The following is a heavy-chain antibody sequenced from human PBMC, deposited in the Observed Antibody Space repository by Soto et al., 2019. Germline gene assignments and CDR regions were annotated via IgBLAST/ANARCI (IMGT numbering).Heavy chain of an antibody. CDR3: TREGAYTSPPYYYFYAMDV. CDR2: MRAKAFGGTT. D-gene: IGHD2-2*01. CDR1: GFTFSDYT. Sequence: GGSLRLSRAASGFTFSDYTMNWVRRAPGKGLQWVGFMRAKAFGGTTEYATFVKGRFTISRDDSKSVAYLQMNSLETEDTAVYYCTREGAYTSPPYYYFYAMDVWGQGTRVTVSS. V-gene: IGHV3-49*04. J-gene: IGHJ6*01.